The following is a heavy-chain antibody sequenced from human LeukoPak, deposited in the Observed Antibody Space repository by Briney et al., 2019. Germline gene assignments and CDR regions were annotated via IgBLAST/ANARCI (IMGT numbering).Heavy chain of an antibody. V-gene: IGHV3-74*01. CDR3: VRNLDFWGDSEDY. Sequence: QAGGSLRLSCAASGFTFSSYWMHWVRHAPGKGLVWVSRINSDGSTTTYADSVKGRFTISGDNAKNTLYLQMNSLRAEDTAVYYCVRNLDFWGDSEDYWGQGTLVTVSS. J-gene: IGHJ4*02. CDR1: GFTFSSYW. D-gene: IGHD3-3*01. CDR2: INSDGSTT.